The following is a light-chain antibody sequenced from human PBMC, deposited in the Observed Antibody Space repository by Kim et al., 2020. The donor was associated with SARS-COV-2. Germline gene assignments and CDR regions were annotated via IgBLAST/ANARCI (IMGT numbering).Light chain of an antibody. J-gene: IGKJ1*01. Sequence: DFVMTQSPDSLTVSLGGRASINCKSSQSVLHHPTGRNYLGWYQQKPGQPPKLLISWASTRESGVPDRFSGSGSAKDFTLTISTLQAEDVATYYCHQYFGMWTFGQETKVDIK. CDR2: WAS. V-gene: IGKV4-1*01. CDR3: HQYFGMWT. CDR1: QSVLHHPTGRNY.